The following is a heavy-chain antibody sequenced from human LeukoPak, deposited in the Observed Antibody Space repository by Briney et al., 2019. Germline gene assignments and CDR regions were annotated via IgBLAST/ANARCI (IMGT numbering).Heavy chain of an antibody. CDR2: ISYDGSNK. CDR1: GFTFSSYA. D-gene: IGHD2-2*01. V-gene: IGHV3-30*01. CDR3: ARESQLLYFDY. Sequence: PGGSLRLSCAASGFTFSSYAMHWVRQAPGKGLEWVAVISYDGSNKYYADSVKGRFTISRDNSKNTLYPQMNSLRAEDTAVYYCARESQLLYFDYWGQGTLVTVSS. J-gene: IGHJ4*02.